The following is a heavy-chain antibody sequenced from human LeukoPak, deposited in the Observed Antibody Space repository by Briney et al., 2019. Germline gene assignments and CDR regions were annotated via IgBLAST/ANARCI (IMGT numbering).Heavy chain of an antibody. V-gene: IGHV4-59*01. D-gene: IGHD3-22*01. CDR1: GGSISSYY. Sequence: SETLSLTCAVSGGSISSYYWSWIRQPPGKGLEWIGYIYYSGSTNYNPSLKSRVTISVDTSKNQFSLKLSSVTAADTAVYYCARGRPQPDSSGYLFDYWGQGTLVTVSS. CDR2: IYYSGST. CDR3: ARGRPQPDSSGYLFDY. J-gene: IGHJ4*02.